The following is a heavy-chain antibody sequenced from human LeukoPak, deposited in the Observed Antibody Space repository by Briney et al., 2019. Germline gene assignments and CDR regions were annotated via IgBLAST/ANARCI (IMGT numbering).Heavy chain of an antibody. J-gene: IGHJ6*03. CDR1: GGSISSSSYY. D-gene: IGHD6-13*01. Sequence: PSETLSLTCTVSGGSISSSSYYWGWIRQPPGKGLEWIGSIYYSGSTYYNPSLKSRVTISVDTSKNQFSLKLSSVTAADTAVYYCASSSSWYGSMDVWGKGTTVTISS. CDR2: IYYSGST. CDR3: ASSSSWYGSMDV. V-gene: IGHV4-39*07.